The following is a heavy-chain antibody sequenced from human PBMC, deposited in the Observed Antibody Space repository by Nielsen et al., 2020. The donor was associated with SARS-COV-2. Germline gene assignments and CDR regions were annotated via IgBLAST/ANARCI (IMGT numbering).Heavy chain of an antibody. J-gene: IGHJ6*03. V-gene: IGHV3-23*01. Sequence: GGSLRLSCTASGFTFSSYAMSWVRQAPGKGLEWVSAISGSGGSTYYADSVKGRFTISRDKSKNTLYVLMNSLRAEDRAVYFCARGNLVVVPSPILGLGPIYFYFYLDVWGKGASVTVS. CDR1: GFTFSSYA. CDR3: ARGNLVVVPSPILGLGPIYFYFYLDV. CDR2: ISGSGGST. D-gene: IGHD2-21*01.